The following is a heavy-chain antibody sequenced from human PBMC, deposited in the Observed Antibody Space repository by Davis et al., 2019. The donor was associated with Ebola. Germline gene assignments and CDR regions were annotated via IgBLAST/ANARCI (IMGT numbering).Heavy chain of an antibody. CDR1: GFTVSSNY. J-gene: IGHJ4*02. CDR3: AREDSSSSVDY. CDR2: IYSGGST. D-gene: IGHD6-6*01. V-gene: IGHV3-66*01. Sequence: GESLKISCAASGFTVSSNYMSWVRQAPGKGLEWVSVIYSGGSTYYADSVKGRFTISRDNSKNTPYLQMNSLRAEDTAVYYCAREDSSSSVDYWGQGTLVTVSS.